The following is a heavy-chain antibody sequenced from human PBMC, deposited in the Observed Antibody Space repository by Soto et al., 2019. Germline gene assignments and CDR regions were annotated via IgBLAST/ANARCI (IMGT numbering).Heavy chain of an antibody. CDR3: ARGRGVLRYPYYYGMDV. D-gene: IGHD3-9*01. CDR1: GDSVSSGGYY. Sequence: PSETLSLTCTVSGDSVSSGGYYWSWIRQPPGKGLEWVGYIYYSGSTNYNPSLKTRVTMSVDTSKNQFSLKLSSVTAADTAVYYCARGRGVLRYPYYYGMDVWGQGTTVTVSS. V-gene: IGHV4-61*08. CDR2: IYYSGST. J-gene: IGHJ6*02.